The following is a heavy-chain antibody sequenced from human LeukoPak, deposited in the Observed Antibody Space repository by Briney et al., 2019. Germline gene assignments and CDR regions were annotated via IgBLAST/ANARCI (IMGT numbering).Heavy chain of an antibody. CDR1: GGSFSGYY. Sequence: ASETLSLTCAVYGGSFSGYYWSWIRQHPGKGLEWIGYIYYSGSTYYNPSLKSRVTISVDTSKNQFSLKLSSVTAADTAVYYCARKEVVITLDAFDIWGQGTMVTVSS. J-gene: IGHJ3*02. CDR2: IYYSGST. D-gene: IGHD3-22*01. CDR3: ARKEVVITLDAFDI. V-gene: IGHV4-31*11.